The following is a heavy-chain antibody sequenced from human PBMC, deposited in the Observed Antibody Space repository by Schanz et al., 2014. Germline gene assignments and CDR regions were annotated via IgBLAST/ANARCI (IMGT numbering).Heavy chain of an antibody. CDR1: GFMFSSYG. CDR3: AGGGFGEVSYFDY. D-gene: IGHD3-10*01. V-gene: IGHV3-30*03. CDR2: ISYDGSKK. Sequence: QVQLVESGGGVVQPGRSLRLSCAASGFMFSSYGMHWVRQAPGKGLEWVGVISYDGSKKSYADSVKGRFTISRDNSKNTLYQQINSRRPEDTAVYCCAGGGFGEVSYFDYWGQGTLVTVSS. J-gene: IGHJ4*02.